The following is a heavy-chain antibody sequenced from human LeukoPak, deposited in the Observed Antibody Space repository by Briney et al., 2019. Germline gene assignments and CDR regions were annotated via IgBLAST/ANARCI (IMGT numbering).Heavy chain of an antibody. CDR1: GVSIFSYY. CDR2: VHYSGST. J-gene: IGHJ4*02. D-gene: IGHD1-1*01. V-gene: IGHV4-59*12. CDR3: ARWAWNGIDY. Sequence: SETLSLTCSVSGVSIFSYYWNWIRQPPGKGLEWIGYVHYSGSTNYNPSLKSRVTISVDTSKNQFSLKLSSVTAADTAVYYCARWAWNGIDYWGQGTLVTVSS.